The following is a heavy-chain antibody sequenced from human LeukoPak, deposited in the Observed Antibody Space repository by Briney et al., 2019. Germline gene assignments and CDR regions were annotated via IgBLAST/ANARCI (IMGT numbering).Heavy chain of an antibody. J-gene: IGHJ4*02. V-gene: IGHV1-2*02. CDR3: ARDRGRGWDFFDY. CDR1: GYIFIDFY. Sequence: ASVEVSCKASGYIFIDFYMHWVRQAPGQGLEWMGWINPNSGDTNYAQKFQGRVTMTRDTSISTAFMELSNLRSDDTAVYYCARDRGRGWDFFDYSGQGTLVTVSS. CDR2: INPNSGDT. D-gene: IGHD6-19*01.